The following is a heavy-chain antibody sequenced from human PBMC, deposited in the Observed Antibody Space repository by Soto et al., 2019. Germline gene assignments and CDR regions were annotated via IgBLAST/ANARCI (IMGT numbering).Heavy chain of an antibody. J-gene: IGHJ5*02. D-gene: IGHD2-21*01. CDR2: TYYRSKWYN. Sequence: SQTLSLTCAISGDSLSSNSAAWNWIRQSPSRGLEWLGRTYYRSKWYNDYALSVKSRITVTPDTSKNRFSLQLNSVTPEDTAVYYCARGRASNRGAWLDPWGQGTQVTVSS. V-gene: IGHV6-1*01. CDR3: ARGRASNRGAWLDP. CDR1: GDSLSSNSAA.